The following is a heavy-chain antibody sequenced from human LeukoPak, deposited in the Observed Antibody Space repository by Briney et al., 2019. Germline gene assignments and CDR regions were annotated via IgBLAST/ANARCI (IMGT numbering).Heavy chain of an antibody. CDR1: GFTFSSCS. D-gene: IGHD3-22*01. CDR3: ARSLYDSSGYYSMGFDY. CDR2: ISSSSSYI. J-gene: IGHJ4*02. V-gene: IGHV3-21*01. Sequence: PGGSLRLSCAASGFTFSSCSMNWVRQAPGKGLEWVSSISSSSSYIYYADSVKGRFTISRDNAKNSLYLQMNSLRAEDTAVYYCARSLYDSSGYYSMGFDYWGQGTLVTVSS.